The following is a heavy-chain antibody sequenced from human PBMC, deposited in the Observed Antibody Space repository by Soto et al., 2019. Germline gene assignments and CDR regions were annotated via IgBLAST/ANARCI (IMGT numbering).Heavy chain of an antibody. CDR2: MNPNSGNT. D-gene: IGHD7-27*01. CDR1: GYTFTSYD. J-gene: IGHJ4*02. V-gene: IGHV1-8*01. Sequence: QVQLVQSGAEVKKPGASVKVSCKASGYTFTSYDINWVRQATGQGLEWMGWMNPNSGNTGYAQKFQGRVTMTRNTSISTAYMELSSLRSEDTAVYYCGRTRLGIGWPDDGDWGQGTLVTVSS. CDR3: GRTRLGIGWPDDGD.